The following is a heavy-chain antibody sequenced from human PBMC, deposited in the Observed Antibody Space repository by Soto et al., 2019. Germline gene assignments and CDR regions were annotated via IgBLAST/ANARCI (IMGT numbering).Heavy chain of an antibody. V-gene: IGHV3-23*01. Sequence: DVQLLESGGGLVQPGGSLRLSCVASASIFNIFGMTWVRQAPGKGLEWVSGISVGGDSTYYADSVKGRFTISRDISKNTIYLQMNSLRVEDTAVYYCGTDPRGLDYWGQGTLVTVSS. CDR3: GTDPRGLDY. CDR2: ISVGGDST. J-gene: IGHJ4*02. CDR1: ASIFNIFG. D-gene: IGHD3-16*01.